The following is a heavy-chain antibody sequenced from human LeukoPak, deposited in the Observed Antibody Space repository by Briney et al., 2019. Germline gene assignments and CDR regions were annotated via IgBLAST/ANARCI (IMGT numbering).Heavy chain of an antibody. J-gene: IGHJ4*02. Sequence: SSETLSLTCTVSGYSISSGYYWGWIRQPPGKGLEWIGSIYHSGSTYYNPSLKSRVTISVDTSKNQFSLKLSSVTAADTAVYYCARLASRYYFDYWGQGTLVTVSS. V-gene: IGHV4-38-2*02. CDR1: GYSISSGYY. CDR2: IYHSGST. D-gene: IGHD2-15*01. CDR3: ARLASRYYFDY.